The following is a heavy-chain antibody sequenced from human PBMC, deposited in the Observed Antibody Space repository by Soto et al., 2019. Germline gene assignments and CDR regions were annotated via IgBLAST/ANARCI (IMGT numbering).Heavy chain of an antibody. CDR1: GGSISSGGYY. Sequence: PSETLSLTCTVSGGSISSGGYYWSWIRQHPGKGLEWIGYIYYSGSTYYNPSLKSRVTISVDTSKNQFSLKLSSVTAADTAVYYCARDLNSEGWFDPWGQGTPVTVSS. CDR2: IYYSGST. D-gene: IGHD2-15*01. CDR3: ARDLNSEGWFDP. V-gene: IGHV4-31*03. J-gene: IGHJ5*02.